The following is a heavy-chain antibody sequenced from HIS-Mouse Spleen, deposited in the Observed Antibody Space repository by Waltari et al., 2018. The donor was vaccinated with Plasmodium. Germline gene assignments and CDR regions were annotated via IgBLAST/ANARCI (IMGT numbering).Heavy chain of an antibody. CDR2: INPNSGGT. CDR3: AVVPAAISNNAFDI. CDR1: GYTFTGYY. D-gene: IGHD2-2*02. J-gene: IGHJ3*02. Sequence: QVQLVQSGAEVKKPGASVKVSCKASGYTFTGYYMHWVRQAPGQGLGWMCMINPNSGGTNYAQKFQGRVTMTRDTSISTAYMELSRLRSDDTAVYYCAVVPAAISNNAFDIWGQGTMVTVSS. V-gene: IGHV1-2*02.